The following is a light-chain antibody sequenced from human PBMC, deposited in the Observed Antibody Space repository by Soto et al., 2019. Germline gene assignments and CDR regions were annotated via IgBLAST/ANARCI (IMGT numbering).Light chain of an antibody. CDR3: QQYYSSPTWT. Sequence: DIVMTKSQASLAVSLGERATINCKSSQNILYSSNNKNYLAWYQQRPGQPPKLLIYWASTRESGVPDRFSGSGSGTDFTLTISSLQAEDVAVYHCQQYYSSPTWTFGQGTKVDIK. CDR1: QNILYSSNNKNY. V-gene: IGKV4-1*01. CDR2: WAS. J-gene: IGKJ1*01.